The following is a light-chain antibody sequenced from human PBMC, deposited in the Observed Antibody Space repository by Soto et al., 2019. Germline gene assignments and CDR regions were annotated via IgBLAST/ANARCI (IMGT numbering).Light chain of an antibody. CDR3: QHYNNWPLT. J-gene: IGKJ4*01. Sequence: EIVMTQSPATLSVSPGERASLSCRASQSVSSNLAWYQQKPDQTPRLLIYATSTRATGIPARFSGSGSGTEFTLTISSLQSEDFAVYSCQHYNNWPLTFGGGTKVEIK. CDR2: ATS. V-gene: IGKV3-15*01. CDR1: QSVSSN.